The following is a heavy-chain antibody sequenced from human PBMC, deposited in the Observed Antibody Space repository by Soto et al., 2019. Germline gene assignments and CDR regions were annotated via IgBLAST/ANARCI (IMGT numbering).Heavy chain of an antibody. D-gene: IGHD2-21*02. J-gene: IGHJ6*02. Sequence: SLRLPLPCTVAGGNIISCCWSWILQHTGKGLEWIGYMYNSGSTVYNPSFKRRVTISVDTSKNQFSLKLNSVTAADTAVYYCARDLWGYCGTDCYPLDVWGQGTTVTVSS. V-gene: IGHV4-59*01. CDR2: MYNSGST. CDR1: GGNIISCC. CDR3: ARDLWGYCGTDCYPLDV.